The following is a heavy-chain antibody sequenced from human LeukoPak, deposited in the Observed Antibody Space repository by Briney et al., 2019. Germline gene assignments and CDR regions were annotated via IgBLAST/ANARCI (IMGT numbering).Heavy chain of an antibody. D-gene: IGHD2-15*01. CDR1: GFTFSSYA. J-gene: IGHJ4*02. Sequence: GGSLRLSCAASGFTFSSYAMSWVRQAPGRGLEWVSAISGSGGSTYYADSVKGRFTISRDNSKNTLYLQMNSLRAEDTAVCYCAKDADSQDFGDYWGQGTLVTVSS. V-gene: IGHV3-23*01. CDR2: ISGSGGST. CDR3: AKDADSQDFGDY.